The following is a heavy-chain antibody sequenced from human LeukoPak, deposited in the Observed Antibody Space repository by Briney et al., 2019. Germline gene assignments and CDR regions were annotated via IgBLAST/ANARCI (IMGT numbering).Heavy chain of an antibody. CDR3: ARYEVGATALDS. D-gene: IGHD1-26*01. CDR2: IYYSGST. Sequence: SETLSLTCTVSGGSISNNYWSWIRQPPGKGLEWIGYIYYSGSTNYNPSLKRRVTISVNTSKNQFSLKLRSGTAADTAVYYCARYEVGATALDSWGQGTLVTVSS. CDR1: GGSISNNY. V-gene: IGHV4-59*01. J-gene: IGHJ4*02.